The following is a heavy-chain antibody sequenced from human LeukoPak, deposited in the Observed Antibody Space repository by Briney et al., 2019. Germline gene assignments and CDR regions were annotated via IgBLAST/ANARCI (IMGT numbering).Heavy chain of an antibody. Sequence: GKSLKISCKGSGYSFTNYWIACVRQMPRKGLGWMGIIYPGDADTRYSTSFQGQVTISADKSTSTTYLQRCSLKPSDTAPYYCVGGGDNSGFLLYWGKGNLVSVSS. CDR3: VGGGDNSGFLLY. J-gene: IGHJ4*02. D-gene: IGHD6-19*01. CDR2: IYPGDADT. CDR1: GYSFTNYW. V-gene: IGHV5-51*01.